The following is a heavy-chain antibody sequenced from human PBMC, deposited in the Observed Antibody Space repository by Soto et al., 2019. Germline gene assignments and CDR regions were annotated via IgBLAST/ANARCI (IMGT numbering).Heavy chain of an antibody. V-gene: IGHV3-53*01. J-gene: IGHJ4*02. CDR1: GFTVSNNY. Sequence: EVQLVESGGGLIQPGGSLRLSCAVSGFTVSNNYMSWVRQAPGKGLEGVSVIYSGGYTAYGDSVKGRFTISRDNSKNKLYLQNKCRSADVQAVCSWSTPPGGGGYWGQGTLVTVSS. CDR2: IYSGGYT. CDR3: STPPGGGGY. D-gene: IGHD3-10*01.